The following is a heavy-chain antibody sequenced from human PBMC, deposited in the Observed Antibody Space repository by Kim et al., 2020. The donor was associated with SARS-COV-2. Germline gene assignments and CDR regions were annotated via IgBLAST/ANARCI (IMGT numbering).Heavy chain of an antibody. Sequence: SETLSLTCAVYGGSFSGYYWSWIRQPPGKGLEWIGEINHSGSTNYNPSLKSRVTISVDTSKNQFSLKLSSVTAADTAVYYCARVSYYYDSSGYFDAFDIWGQGTMVTVSS. CDR1: GGSFSGYY. J-gene: IGHJ3*02. D-gene: IGHD3-22*01. CDR3: ARVSYYYDSSGYFDAFDI. CDR2: INHSGST. V-gene: IGHV4-34*01.